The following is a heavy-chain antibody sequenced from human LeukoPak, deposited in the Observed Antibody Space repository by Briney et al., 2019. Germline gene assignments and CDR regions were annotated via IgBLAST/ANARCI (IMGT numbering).Heavy chain of an antibody. J-gene: IGHJ6*02. D-gene: IGHD6-13*01. CDR2: VSGSGGRT. CDR1: GFTFNNYA. Sequence: GGSLRLSCAASGFTFNNYAMSWVRQAPGKGLEWVSAVSGSGGRTYYADSVKGRFTISRDNSKNTLDLQMNSVRVEDTAVYYCARGLHIAAVGIGYYYYGMDVWGQGATVTVSS. V-gene: IGHV3-23*01. CDR3: ARGLHIAAVGIGYYYYGMDV.